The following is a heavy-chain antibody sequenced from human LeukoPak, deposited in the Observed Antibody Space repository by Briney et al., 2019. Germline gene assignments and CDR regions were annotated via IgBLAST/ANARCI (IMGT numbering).Heavy chain of an antibody. Sequence: GGSLRLPCTASAFSFCRYWLSWVREAPGKGLEWVANIKFDGNEKYYVDSVKGRFTISRDNAKNSLYLQMNSLRAEDTAIYYCARLDEAFDNWGQGTLVTVSS. CDR2: IKFDGNEK. V-gene: IGHV3-7*01. CDR3: ARLDEAFDN. CDR1: AFSFCRYW. J-gene: IGHJ4*02. D-gene: IGHD5-24*01.